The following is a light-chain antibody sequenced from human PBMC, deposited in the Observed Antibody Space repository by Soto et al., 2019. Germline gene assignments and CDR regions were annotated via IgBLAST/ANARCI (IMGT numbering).Light chain of an antibody. Sequence: QPVLTQSPSASASLGASVKLTCTLSSGHSSYAIAWHQQQPEKGPRYLMKLNSDGRHSKGDGIPDRFSGSSSAAERYLTTSSLQSEDEADYYCQTWGTGNWVFGGGTKLTVL. CDR1: SGHSSYA. CDR3: QTWGTGNWV. CDR2: LNSDGRH. J-gene: IGLJ3*02. V-gene: IGLV4-69*02.